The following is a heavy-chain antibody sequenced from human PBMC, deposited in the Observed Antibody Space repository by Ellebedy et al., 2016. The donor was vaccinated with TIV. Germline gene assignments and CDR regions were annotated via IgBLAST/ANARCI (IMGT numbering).Heavy chain of an antibody. CDR1: GSTFSDYY. V-gene: IGHV3-11*01. D-gene: IGHD2-21*02. CDR2: ISSSGSTI. J-gene: IGHJ6*02. Sequence: GGSLRLXXAASGSTFSDYYMSCIRQAPGKGLEWVWYISSSGSTIYYADYVKGRFTISRDNAKNSLYLQMNSLRAEDTAVYYCAREGSVVVTAIRWYYYYGMDVWGQGTTVTVSS. CDR3: AREGSVVVTAIRWYYYYGMDV.